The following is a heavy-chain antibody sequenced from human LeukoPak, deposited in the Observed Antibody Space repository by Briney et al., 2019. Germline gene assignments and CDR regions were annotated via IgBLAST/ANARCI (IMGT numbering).Heavy chain of an antibody. V-gene: IGHV4-39*01. CDR1: GGSINTSSYY. Sequence: SETLSLTCTVSGGSINTSSYYWGWIRQVPGKGLEWIGSMYYTGTLYYNPSLKSRVTMSVDTSKNQFSLKLGSVTAADTAVYYCAKHEDIVTVPATSWFDPWGPGTLVTVSS. J-gene: IGHJ5*02. CDR2: MYYTGTL. D-gene: IGHD2/OR15-2a*01. CDR3: AKHEDIVTVPATSWFDP.